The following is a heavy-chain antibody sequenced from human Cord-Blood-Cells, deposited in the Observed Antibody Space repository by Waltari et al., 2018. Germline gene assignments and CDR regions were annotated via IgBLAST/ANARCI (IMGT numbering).Heavy chain of an antibody. Sequence: QVQLVQSGAEVKKPGASVKVSCKVSGYPLTELSMHWVRQAPGKGLEWMGGFDPEDGETIYAQKFQGRVTMTDDTSTDTAYMELSSLRSEDTAVYYCATTHPVREMRSLAFDIWGQGTMVTVSS. CDR3: ATTHPVREMRSLAFDI. CDR2: FDPEDGET. D-gene: IGHD3-16*01. V-gene: IGHV1-24*01. J-gene: IGHJ3*02. CDR1: GYPLTELS.